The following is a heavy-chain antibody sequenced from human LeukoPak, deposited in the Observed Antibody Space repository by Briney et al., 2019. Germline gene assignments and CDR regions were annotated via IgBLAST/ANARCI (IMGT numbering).Heavy chain of an antibody. CDR1: GFTFSSYS. V-gene: IGHV3-21*01. Sequence: GGSLRLSCAASGFTFSSYSMNWVRQAPGKGLEWVSSISSSSYIYYADSVMGRFTISRDNAKNSLYLQMNSLRAEDTAVYYCARDQEQSTFDYWGQGTLVTVSS. J-gene: IGHJ4*02. D-gene: IGHD1-26*01. CDR2: ISSSSYI. CDR3: ARDQEQSTFDY.